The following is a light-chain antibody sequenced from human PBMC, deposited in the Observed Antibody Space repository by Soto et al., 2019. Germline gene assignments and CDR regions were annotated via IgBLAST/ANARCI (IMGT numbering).Light chain of an antibody. CDR1: QSVSSSY. J-gene: IGKJ1*01. CDR3: QQYGSSPRT. V-gene: IGKV3-20*01. CDR2: GAY. Sequence: EIVLTQSPGTLSLSPGERATLSCRASQSVSSSYLAWYQQKPGQAPRLLIYGAYSSATGIPDRFSGSGSGTDFTLNISRLEPEDFAVYYCQQYGSSPRTCGQGTKVEIK.